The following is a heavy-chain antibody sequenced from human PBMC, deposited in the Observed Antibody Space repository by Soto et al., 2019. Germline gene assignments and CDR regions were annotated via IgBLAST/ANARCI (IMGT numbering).Heavy chain of an antibody. CDR3: ARWGSRELPGTFDY. D-gene: IGHD1-26*01. V-gene: IGHV5-51*01. Sequence: GESLKFSCKRAGYSFYSYWIGWVRQMSGKGLEWMGIIYPGDSDTRYSPSFQGQVTISADKSISTAYLQWSSLSASDTAVYYCARWGSRELPGTFDYWRQGTLVTISS. J-gene: IGHJ4*02. CDR1: GYSFYSYW. CDR2: IYPGDSDT.